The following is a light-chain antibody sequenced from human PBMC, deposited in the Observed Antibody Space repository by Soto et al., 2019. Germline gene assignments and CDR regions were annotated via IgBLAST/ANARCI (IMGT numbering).Light chain of an antibody. CDR2: GNT. Sequence: QSILTQPPSVSGAPGQRVTISCTGSRSNIGATYGVHWYQQLPGTAPKLLIYGNTNRPSGVPDRFSGSKSGTSASLAITGLQAEDEADYYCQSYDSSLGGSVFGGGTKLTVL. J-gene: IGLJ2*01. CDR1: RSNIGATYG. V-gene: IGLV1-40*01. CDR3: QSYDSSLGGSV.